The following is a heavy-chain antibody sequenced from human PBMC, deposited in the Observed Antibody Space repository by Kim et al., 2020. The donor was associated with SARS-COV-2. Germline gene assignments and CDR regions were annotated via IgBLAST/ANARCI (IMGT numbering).Heavy chain of an antibody. V-gene: IGHV3-15*01. J-gene: IGHJ5*02. CDR3: TTKLTIFGGFTYHWFDP. D-gene: IGHD3-3*01. Sequence: VKGRFTISRDDSKNTLYVQMHSLKPENTAVYYCTTKLTIFGGFTYHWFDPWGQGTLVTVSS.